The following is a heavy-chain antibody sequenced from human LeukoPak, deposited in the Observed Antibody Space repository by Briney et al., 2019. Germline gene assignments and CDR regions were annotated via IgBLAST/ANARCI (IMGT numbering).Heavy chain of an antibody. CDR3: ARSSYSSSSSV. D-gene: IGHD6-6*01. CDR2: INSDGSEG. Sequence: SGGSLRLSCAVSGFTFSGYWMSWSRQAPGKGLEWVASINSDGSEGYYADVVKDRFTISSDKAKNSLYLQINSLRAEDTAVYYCARSSYSSSSSVWGQGTMVTVSS. V-gene: IGHV3-7*03. CDR1: GFTFSGYW. J-gene: IGHJ3*01.